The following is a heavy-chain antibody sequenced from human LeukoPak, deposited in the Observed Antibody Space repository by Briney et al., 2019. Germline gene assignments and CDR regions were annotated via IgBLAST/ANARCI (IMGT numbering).Heavy chain of an antibody. J-gene: IGHJ4*02. CDR3: ARDHTSGWLGY. V-gene: IGHV3-48*01. D-gene: IGHD6-19*01. Sequence: PGGSLRLSCAASGFSFSDYNMHWVRQAPGKGPEWISYITGSSASIYYSDSVKGRFTISRDNAKNSLYLQMNSLRAEDTAVYYCARDHTSGWLGYWGQGTQVTVSS. CDR1: GFSFSDYN. CDR2: ITGSSASI.